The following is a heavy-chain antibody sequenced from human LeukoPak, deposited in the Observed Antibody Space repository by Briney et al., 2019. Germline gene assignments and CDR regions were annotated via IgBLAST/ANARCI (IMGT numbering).Heavy chain of an antibody. Sequence: GGSLRLSCAASGFTFSDNSMNWVRQAPGKGLQWISYISDSGGSVYYAESLKGRVIISRDNVRNSLYLQINSLRDEDTAVYYCARVLKGAQWKRFGAFDYWGQGTLVTVSS. D-gene: IGHD3-3*01. V-gene: IGHV3-48*02. J-gene: IGHJ4*02. CDR3: ARVLKGAQWKRFGAFDY. CDR2: ISDSGGSV. CDR1: GFTFSDNS.